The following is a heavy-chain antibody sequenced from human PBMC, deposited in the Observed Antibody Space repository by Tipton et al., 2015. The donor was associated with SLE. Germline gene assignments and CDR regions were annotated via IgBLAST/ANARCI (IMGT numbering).Heavy chain of an antibody. CDR3: ARDDFWSGREWFDP. CDR2: IYTSGST. Sequence: TLSLTCTVSGGSISRGSYCWSWIRQPAGKGLEWIGRIYTSGSTNYNPSLKSRVTISVDTSKNQFSLKLSSVTAADTAVYYCARDDFWSGREWFDPWGQGTLVTVSS. V-gene: IGHV4-61*02. J-gene: IGHJ5*02. CDR1: GGSISRGSYC. D-gene: IGHD3-3*01.